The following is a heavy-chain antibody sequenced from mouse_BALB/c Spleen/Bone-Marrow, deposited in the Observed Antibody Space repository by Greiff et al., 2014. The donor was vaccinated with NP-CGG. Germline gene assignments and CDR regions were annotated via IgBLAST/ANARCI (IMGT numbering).Heavy chain of an antibody. Sequence: QVQLQQSGAELAKPGASVKMSCKASGYTFTSYWMHWVKQRPGQGLEWIGYINPSTGYTEYNQKFRDKATLTADKSSSTAYMQLSSLTSEDSAVYYCARRAYGCSYGFAYWGQGTLVTVSA. D-gene: IGHD1-1*01. CDR3: ARRAYGCSYGFAY. CDR2: INPSTGYT. CDR1: GYTFTSYW. J-gene: IGHJ3*01. V-gene: IGHV1-7*01.